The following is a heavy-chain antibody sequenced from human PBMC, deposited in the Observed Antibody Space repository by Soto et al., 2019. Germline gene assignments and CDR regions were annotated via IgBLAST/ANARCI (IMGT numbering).Heavy chain of an antibody. CDR3: ARGSNYDFWSGYWSGGPYYYYMDV. V-gene: IGHV1-8*01. CDR1: GYTFTSYD. CDR2: MNPNSGNT. D-gene: IGHD3-3*01. Sequence: ASVKVSCKASGYTFTSYDINWVRQATGQGLGWMGWMNPNSGNTGYAQKFQGRVTMTRNTSISTAYMELSSLRSEDTAVYYCARGSNYDFWSGYWSGGPYYYYMDVWGKGTTVTVSS. J-gene: IGHJ6*03.